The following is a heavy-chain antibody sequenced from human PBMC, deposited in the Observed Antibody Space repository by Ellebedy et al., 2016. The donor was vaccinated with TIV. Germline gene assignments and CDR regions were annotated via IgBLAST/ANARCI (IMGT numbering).Heavy chain of an antibody. Sequence: PGGSLRLSCAASGFTFSSYAMSWVRQAPGQGLEWVSNMSGSGGRIYHADSVKARFTISRDNSKNTLSLQMNSLRAEDTAVSYCAKAGPITMVRGTSFDDWGQGTLVTVSS. CDR2: MSGSGGRI. D-gene: IGHD3-10*01. V-gene: IGHV3-23*01. CDR3: AKAGPITMVRGTSFDD. CDR1: GFTFSSYA. J-gene: IGHJ4*02.